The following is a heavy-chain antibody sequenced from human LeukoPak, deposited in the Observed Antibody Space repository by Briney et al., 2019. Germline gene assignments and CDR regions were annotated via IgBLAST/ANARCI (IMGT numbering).Heavy chain of an antibody. CDR1: TAFLSSYY. J-gene: IGHJ4*02. CDR2: INHSGST. Sequence: SQTMSLASALYTAFLSSYYGSCNRHLPREVLEWNGEINHSGSTNYNPSLKSRVTISVDTSKNQFSLKLSSVTAADTAVYYCARNPYGSGSYYFDYWGQGTLVTVSS. D-gene: IGHD3-10*01. CDR3: ARNPYGSGSYYFDY. V-gene: IGHV4-34*01.